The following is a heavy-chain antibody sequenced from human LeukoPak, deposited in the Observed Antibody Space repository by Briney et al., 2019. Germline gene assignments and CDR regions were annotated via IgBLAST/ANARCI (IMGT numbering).Heavy chain of an antibody. CDR1: GGSFSGYY. J-gene: IGHJ4*02. D-gene: IGHD2/OR15-2a*01. CDR3: AGHHPRNTVDF. CDR2: INHSGST. Sequence: SETLSLTCAVYGGSFSGYYWSWIRQPPGKGLEWIGEINHSGSTNYNPSLKSRVTISLDTSKNQFSLKLSPVTAADTAVYYCAGHHPRNTVDFWGQGTLVTVSS. V-gene: IGHV4-34*01.